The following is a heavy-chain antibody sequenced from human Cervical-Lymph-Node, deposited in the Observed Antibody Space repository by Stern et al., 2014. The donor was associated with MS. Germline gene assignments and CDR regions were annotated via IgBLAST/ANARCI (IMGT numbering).Heavy chain of an antibody. CDR1: GYSFSDYW. V-gene: IGHV5-51*03. Sequence: EVQLVQSGTEVKKPGESLKISCQTSGYSFSDYWIGWVRQTPEKGLEWMGIIYAGIYKTETKYSPYFQGQVTISADKSVTTASLQWRSLRASDTAIYYCARVASYSGYDYDAFDIWGQGTMVTVSS. J-gene: IGHJ3*02. D-gene: IGHD5-12*01. CDR3: ARVASYSGYDYDAFDI. CDR2: IYAGIYKTET.